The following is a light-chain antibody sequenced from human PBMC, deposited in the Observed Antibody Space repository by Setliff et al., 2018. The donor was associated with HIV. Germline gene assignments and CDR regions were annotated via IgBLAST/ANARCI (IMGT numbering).Light chain of an antibody. V-gene: IGLV1-44*01. CDR2: SDN. CDR1: SSNIGANT. Sequence: QSALTQTHSASGTPGQGVTISCSGGSSNIGANTVNWYQQLTGTAPKLLMYSDNQRPSGVPDRFSGSKSGTSASLAISGLQSEDEADYYCATWDDSLNGRVFGTGTKVTVL. CDR3: ATWDDSLNGRV. J-gene: IGLJ1*01.